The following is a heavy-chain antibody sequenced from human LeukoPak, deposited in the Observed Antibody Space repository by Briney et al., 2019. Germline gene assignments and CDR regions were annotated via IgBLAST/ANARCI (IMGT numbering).Heavy chain of an antibody. V-gene: IGHV4-59*11. CDR2: IYSRGVT. CDR1: GGSISGHY. CDR3: ARFPTPLYYFDS. Sequence: SETLSLTCTASGGSISGHYWSWIRQPPGKGLEWIGYIYSRGVTTYNPSLKSRITISLDTSKNRLSLHLRSVTAADTALYFCARFPTPLYYFDSWGQGTLVTVSS. J-gene: IGHJ4*02.